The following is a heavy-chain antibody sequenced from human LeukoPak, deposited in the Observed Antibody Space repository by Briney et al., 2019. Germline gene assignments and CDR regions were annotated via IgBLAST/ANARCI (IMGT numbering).Heavy chain of an antibody. CDR1: GFTFSSYG. CDR2: ISYDGSNK. Sequence: GGSLRLSCAASGFTFSSYGMHWVRQAPGKGLEWVAVISYDGSNKYYADSVKGRFTISRDNSKNTLYLRMNSLRAEDTAVYYCAKDGDYDFWSGSPIVYYFDYWGQGTLVTVSS. D-gene: IGHD3-3*01. CDR3: AKDGDYDFWSGSPIVYYFDY. V-gene: IGHV3-30*18. J-gene: IGHJ4*02.